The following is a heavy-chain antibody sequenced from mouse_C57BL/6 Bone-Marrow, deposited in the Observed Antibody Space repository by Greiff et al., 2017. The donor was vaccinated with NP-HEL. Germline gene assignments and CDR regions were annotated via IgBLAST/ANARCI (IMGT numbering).Heavy chain of an antibody. CDR2: IDPENGDT. CDR1: GFNIKDDY. D-gene: IGHD1-1*01. V-gene: IGHV14-4*01. J-gene: IGHJ4*01. Sequence: EVQGVESGAELVRPGASVKLSCTVSGFNIKDDYMHWVKQRPEQGLEWIGWIDPENGDTEYASTFPGKATITADTSANTAYLQLSSRTSEDTAVYYCTTGGSSPYAMDYWGQGTSVTVSS. CDR3: TTGGSSPYAMDY.